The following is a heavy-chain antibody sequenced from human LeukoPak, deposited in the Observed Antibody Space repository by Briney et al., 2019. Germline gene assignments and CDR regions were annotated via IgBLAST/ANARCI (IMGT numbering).Heavy chain of an antibody. V-gene: IGHV4-39*01. Sequence: SETLSLTCTVSGGSISSSSYYWGWIRQPPGKGLEWIGSIYYSGSTYYNPSLKSRVTISVDTSKNQFSLKLSSVTAADRAVYYCARSEARLYYMDVWGKGTTVTVSS. CDR3: ARSEARLYYMDV. CDR2: IYYSGST. CDR1: GGSISSSSYY. J-gene: IGHJ6*03.